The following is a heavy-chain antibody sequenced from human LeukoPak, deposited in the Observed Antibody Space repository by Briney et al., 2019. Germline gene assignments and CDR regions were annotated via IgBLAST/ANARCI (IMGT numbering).Heavy chain of an antibody. D-gene: IGHD3-10*01. CDR3: ATVRGAPYYFDY. CDR2: IYSGGST. Sequence: HTGGSLRLSCAASGFTVSSNYMSWVRQAPGKGREWVSVIYSGGSTYYADFVKGRFTLSRDNSKNTLYLKMNSLRAEDTAVYYCATVRGAPYYFDYWGQGTLVTVSS. V-gene: IGHV3-66*01. J-gene: IGHJ4*02. CDR1: GFTVSSNY.